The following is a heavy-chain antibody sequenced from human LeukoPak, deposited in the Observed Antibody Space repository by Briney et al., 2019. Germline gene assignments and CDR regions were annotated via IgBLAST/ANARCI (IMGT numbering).Heavy chain of an antibody. D-gene: IGHD1-26*01. CDR3: ARDLRFRSNSGSFSFDL. CDR1: GFTFSSYW. Sequence: QPGGSLRLSCAASGFTFSSYWMHWVRQAPGKGLVWVSRINSDGSDTTYADSVKGRFTISRDNAKNTLYLQMNSLRVEDTAIYYCARDLRFRSNSGSFSFDLWGQGTLVTVSS. CDR2: INSDGSDT. V-gene: IGHV3-74*01. J-gene: IGHJ4*02.